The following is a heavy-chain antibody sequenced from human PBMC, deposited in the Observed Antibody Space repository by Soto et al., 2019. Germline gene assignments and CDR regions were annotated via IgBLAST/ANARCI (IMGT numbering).Heavy chain of an antibody. CDR2: IIPIFGTA. J-gene: IGHJ4*02. CDR3: ARDNDSSGYQLYFDY. Sequence: QVQLVQSGAEVKKPGSSVKVPCKASGGTFSSYAISWVRQAPGQGLEWMGGIIPIFGTANYAQKFQGRVTITADESTSTAYMELSSLRSEDTAVYYCARDNDSSGYQLYFDYWGLGTLVTVSS. V-gene: IGHV1-69*01. D-gene: IGHD3-22*01. CDR1: GGTFSSYA.